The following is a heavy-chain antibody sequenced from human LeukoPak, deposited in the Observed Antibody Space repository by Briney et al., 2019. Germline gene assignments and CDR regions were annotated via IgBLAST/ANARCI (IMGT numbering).Heavy chain of an antibody. CDR2: INHSGST. CDR3: ARGRRSSGRSSSFGF. V-gene: IGHV4-34*01. Sequence: GSLRLSCAASGFTFSSYSMNWVRQPPGKGLEWIGEINHSGSTNYNPSLKSRVTISVDTSKNQFSLKLSSVTAADTAVYYCARGRRSSGRSSSFGFWGQGTLVTVSS. CDR1: GFTFSSYS. J-gene: IGHJ4*02. D-gene: IGHD6-6*01.